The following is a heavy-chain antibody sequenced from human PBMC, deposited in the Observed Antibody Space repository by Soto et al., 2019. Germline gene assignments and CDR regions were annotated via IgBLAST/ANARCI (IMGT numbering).Heavy chain of an antibody. J-gene: IGHJ3*02. V-gene: IGHV3-53*02. D-gene: IGHD6-13*01. Sequence: EVQLVETGGGLIQPGGSLRLSCAASGFTVSSNYMSWVRQAPGKGLEWVSVIYSGGSTYYADSVKGRFTISRDNSKHTLYLQMNSLRAEDKAVYYCAREVRAAAAFGAFDIWGQGTMVTVSS. CDR1: GFTVSSNY. CDR3: AREVRAAAAFGAFDI. CDR2: IYSGGST.